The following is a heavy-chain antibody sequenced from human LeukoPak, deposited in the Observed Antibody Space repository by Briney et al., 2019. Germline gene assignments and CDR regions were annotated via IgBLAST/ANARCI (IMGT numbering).Heavy chain of an antibody. CDR1: GGSVSNYY. J-gene: IGHJ4*02. Sequence: SETMSLTCSVSGGSVSNYYWSWIRQPPGKGLEWIGYVYYTGSTNYNPSLKSRVTMFEDKSKNQFSLRLYSVTVADTAVYYCARHFAYSSSSYFDYWGQGSLVTVSS. V-gene: IGHV4-59*08. D-gene: IGHD6-6*01. CDR2: VYYTGST. CDR3: ARHFAYSSSSYFDY.